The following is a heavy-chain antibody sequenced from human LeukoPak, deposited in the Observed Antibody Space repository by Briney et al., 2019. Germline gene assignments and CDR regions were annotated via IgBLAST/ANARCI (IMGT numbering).Heavy chain of an antibody. Sequence: ASVKVSCKASGYTFTSYGISWVRQAPGQGLEWMGWISAYNGNTNYAQKLQGRVTMTTDTSTSTAYMVLRSLRSDDTAVYYCASGGGWDSGWAKGYYYGMDVWGQGTTVTVSS. V-gene: IGHV1-18*01. CDR2: ISAYNGNT. J-gene: IGHJ6*02. CDR3: ASGGGWDSGWAKGYYYGMDV. CDR1: GYTFTSYG. D-gene: IGHD6-19*01.